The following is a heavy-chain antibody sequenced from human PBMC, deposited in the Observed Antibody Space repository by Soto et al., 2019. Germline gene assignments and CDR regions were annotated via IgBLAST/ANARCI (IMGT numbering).Heavy chain of an antibody. Sequence: QVQLVQSGAEVKKPGASVKVSCKASGYTFTSYGISWVRQAPGQGLEWMGWISAYNGNTNYAQKLQGRVTMTTDTSTSTAYMELRSLRSDDTAVYYCARDYYDFWSGYYPSYWFDPWGQGTLVTVSS. V-gene: IGHV1-18*01. D-gene: IGHD3-3*01. CDR1: GYTFTSYG. CDR3: ARDYYDFWSGYYPSYWFDP. J-gene: IGHJ5*02. CDR2: ISAYNGNT.